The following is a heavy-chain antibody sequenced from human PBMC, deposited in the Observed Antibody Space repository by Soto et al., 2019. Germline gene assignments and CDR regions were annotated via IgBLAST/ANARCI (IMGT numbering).Heavy chain of an antibody. CDR1: GGTFSSYA. D-gene: IGHD3-10*01. CDR2: IIPIFGTA. CDR3: AREGGSGNYRYYAMDV. V-gene: IGHV1-69*12. J-gene: IGHJ6*02. Sequence: QVQLVQSGAEVKKPGSSVKVSSKASGGTFSSYAISWVRQAPGQGLEWMGGIIPIFGTANYAQKFQGRVTITADESTSTAYMELSSLRSEDTAVYYCAREGGSGNYRYYAMDVWGQGTTVTVS.